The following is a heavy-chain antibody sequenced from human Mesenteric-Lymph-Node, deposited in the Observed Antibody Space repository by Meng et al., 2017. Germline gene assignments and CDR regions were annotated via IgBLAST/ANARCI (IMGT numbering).Heavy chain of an antibody. D-gene: IGHD3-10*01. CDR1: GFTFDDYA. Sequence: SLKISCAASGFTFDDYAMHWVRQAPGKGLEWVSGISWNSGSIGYADSVKGRFTISRDNAKNSLYLQMNSLRAEDMALYYGAKDGGAGRGVRGYFDYWGQGTLVTVSS. V-gene: IGHV3-9*03. J-gene: IGHJ4*02. CDR2: ISWNSGSI. CDR3: AKDGGAGRGVRGYFDY.